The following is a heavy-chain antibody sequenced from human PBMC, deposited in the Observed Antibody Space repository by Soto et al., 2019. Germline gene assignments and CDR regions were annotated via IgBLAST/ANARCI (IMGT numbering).Heavy chain of an antibody. CDR2: IWHDGNNK. CDR3: ASDLVGASDSYGLDV. J-gene: IGHJ6*02. D-gene: IGHD1-26*01. CDR1: GFTVSNRG. Sequence: GGALRLSGAASGFTVSNRGMHWVRQAPGKGLEWVAIIWHDGNNKYYADSVRGRFIISRDNSKNRLYLQMNSLRAEDTAVYYCASDLVGASDSYGLDVWGQGTPVTVSS. V-gene: IGHV3-33*01.